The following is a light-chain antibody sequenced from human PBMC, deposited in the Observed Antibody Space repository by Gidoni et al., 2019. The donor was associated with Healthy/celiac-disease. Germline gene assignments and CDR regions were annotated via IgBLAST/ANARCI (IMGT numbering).Light chain of an antibody. CDR3: QQRSNWPTVT. CDR2: HAS. V-gene: IGKV3-11*01. CDR1: PSVSSY. J-gene: IGKJ4*01. Sequence: EIVLTQSPATLSLSPGERATLSCSASPSVSSYLAWYQQKPGQAPRLLIPHASNRATGIPARFSGSGSGTDFTLTISSLEPEDFAVYYCQQRSNWPTVTFGGGTKVEIK.